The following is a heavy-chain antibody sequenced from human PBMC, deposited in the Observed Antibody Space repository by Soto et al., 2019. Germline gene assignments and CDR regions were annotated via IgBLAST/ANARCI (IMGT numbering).Heavy chain of an antibody. V-gene: IGHV4-59*08. CDR2: IYYSGST. D-gene: IGHD6-13*01. J-gene: IGHJ5*02. CDR3: ARHVWIAAAYWFDP. CDR1: GGSISSYY. Sequence: SETLSLTCTVAGGSISSYYLSWIRQPPGKGLEWIGYIYYSGSTNYNPSLKSRVTISVDTSKNQFSLKLSSVTAADTAVYYCARHVWIAAAYWFDPWGQGTLVTVSS.